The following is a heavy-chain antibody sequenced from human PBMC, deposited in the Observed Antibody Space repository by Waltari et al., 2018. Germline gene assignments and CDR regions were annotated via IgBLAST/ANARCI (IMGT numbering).Heavy chain of an antibody. V-gene: IGHV4-34*01. J-gene: IGHJ4*02. Sequence: QVQLQQWGAGLLKPSETLSLTCAVYGGSFSGYYWSWIRQPPGKGLEWIGEINHSGSTNYNPSLKSRVTISVDTSKNQFSLKLSSVTAADTAVYYCARGSAVTGYYFDCWGQGTLVTVSS. CDR1: GGSFSGYY. CDR3: ARGSAVTGYYFDC. D-gene: IGHD4-17*01. CDR2: INHSGST.